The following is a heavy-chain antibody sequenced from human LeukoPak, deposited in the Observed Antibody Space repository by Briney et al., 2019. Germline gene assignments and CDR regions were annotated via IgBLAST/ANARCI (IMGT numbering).Heavy chain of an antibody. Sequence: SETLSLTCTVSGGSISSSSYYWGWIRQPPGKGLEWIGSIYYSGSTYYNPSLKSRVTISVDTSKNQFSLKLSSVTAADTAVYYCDGYCSSTNCYNGFDYWGQGTLVTVSS. J-gene: IGHJ4*02. CDR3: DGYCSSTNCYNGFDY. V-gene: IGHV4-39*01. CDR1: GGSISSSSYY. CDR2: IYYSGST. D-gene: IGHD2-2*02.